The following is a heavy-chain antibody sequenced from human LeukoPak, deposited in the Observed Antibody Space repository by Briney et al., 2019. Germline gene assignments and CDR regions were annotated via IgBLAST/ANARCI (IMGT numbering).Heavy chain of an antibody. CDR3: AKGANSDTRYYFDY. Sequence: GGSLRLSCAASGFTFNSYAMNWVRQAPGKGLEWVSSISASGGTIYYADSVKGRFTISRDNSKNTLFLQMKSLRVEHTAIYYCAKGANSDTRYYFDYWGQGSLVTVSS. CDR2: ISASGGTI. D-gene: IGHD1-26*01. J-gene: IGHJ4*02. CDR1: GFTFNSYA. V-gene: IGHV3-23*01.